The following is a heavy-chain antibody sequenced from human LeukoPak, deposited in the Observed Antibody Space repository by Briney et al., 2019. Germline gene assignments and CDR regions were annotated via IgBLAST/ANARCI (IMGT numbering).Heavy chain of an antibody. CDR2: IYYSGST. V-gene: IGHV4-31*03. Sequence: NTSETLSLTCTVSGGSISSGGYYWSWIRQHPGKGLEWIGYIYYSGSTYYNPSLKSRVTISVDTPKNQFSLKLSSVTAADTAVYYCARGMVPAAMLGHWFDPWGQGTLVTVSS. J-gene: IGHJ5*02. CDR3: ARGMVPAAMLGHWFDP. D-gene: IGHD2-2*01. CDR1: GGSISSGGYY.